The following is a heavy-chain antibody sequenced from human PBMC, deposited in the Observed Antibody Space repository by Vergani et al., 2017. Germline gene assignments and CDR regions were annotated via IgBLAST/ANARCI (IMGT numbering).Heavy chain of an antibody. CDR1: EYTFTSYY. V-gene: IGHV1-46*01. CDR2: INPSGGST. J-gene: IGHJ6*03. CDR3: AREYSYGRRLYYYYMDV. Sequence: QVQLVQPGAEVKKPGASVKVSCKASEYTFTSYYIHWVRQAPGQGLEWMGLINPSGGSTTYAQKFQGRVTMTRDTSTSTVYMELSSLRSEDTAVYYCAREYSYGRRLYYYYMDVWGKGTTVTVSS. D-gene: IGHD5-18*01.